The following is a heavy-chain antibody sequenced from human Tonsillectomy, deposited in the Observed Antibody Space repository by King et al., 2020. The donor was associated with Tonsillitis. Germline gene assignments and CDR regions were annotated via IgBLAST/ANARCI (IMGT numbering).Heavy chain of an antibody. V-gene: IGHV1-69*09. CDR1: GGTFSNYA. J-gene: IGHJ6*03. CDR3: ARSPGTLEGKDYHYDYYMDV. CDR2: IIPFLASV. Sequence: QLVQSGAEVKKPGSSVKVSCKASGGTFSNYALSWVRQAPGQGLEWMGRIIPFLASVNYAQKFRGRVTIIADKSTSTAYMELSSLRSEDTAFYYCARSPGTLEGKDYHYDYYMDVWGKGTTVTVSS. D-gene: IGHD1-1*01.